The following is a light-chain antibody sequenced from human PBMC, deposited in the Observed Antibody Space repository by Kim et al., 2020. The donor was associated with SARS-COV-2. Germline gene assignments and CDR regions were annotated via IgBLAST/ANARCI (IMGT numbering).Light chain of an antibody. Sequence: DIQMTQSPSTLSASVGDRVTITCRASQSISYWLAWYQQKPVKAPKVLIYDVSNLKSGVPSRFSGGGSGTEFTLTINSLQPDDFATYYCQQYSSYPYTFGQGTKLEI. CDR3: QQYSSYPYT. CDR2: DVS. V-gene: IGKV1-5*01. CDR1: QSISYW. J-gene: IGKJ2*01.